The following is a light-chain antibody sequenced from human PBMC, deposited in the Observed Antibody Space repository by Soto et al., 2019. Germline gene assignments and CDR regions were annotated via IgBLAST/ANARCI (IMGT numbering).Light chain of an antibody. J-gene: IGKJ1*01. CDR1: QSISSY. CDR2: AAS. CDR3: QQSYSTART. V-gene: IGKV1-39*01. Sequence: DNQMTQSPSSRSASVGDRVTITCRASQSISSYLNWYQQKPGKAPKLLIYAASSLQSGVPSRFSGSGSGTDFTLTISSLQPEDFATYYCQQSYSTARTFGQGTKV.